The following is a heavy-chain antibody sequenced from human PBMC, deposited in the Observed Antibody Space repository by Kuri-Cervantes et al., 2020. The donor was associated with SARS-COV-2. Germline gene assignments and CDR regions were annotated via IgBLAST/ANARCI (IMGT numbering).Heavy chain of an antibody. D-gene: IGHD3-10*01. CDR1: GFTFSSFG. V-gene: IGHV3-33*06. Sequence: GGSLRLSWAPSGFTFSSFGMHWVRQAPGKGLEWVAVIWYDGRNKYYADSVKGRFTISRDNSKNTLYLQMNSLRAEDTAIYYCAKGDDTMVRGLGLLGKYYDYGMDVWGQGTTVTVSS. CDR3: AKGDDTMVRGLGLLGKYYDYGMDV. J-gene: IGHJ6*02. CDR2: IWYDGRNK.